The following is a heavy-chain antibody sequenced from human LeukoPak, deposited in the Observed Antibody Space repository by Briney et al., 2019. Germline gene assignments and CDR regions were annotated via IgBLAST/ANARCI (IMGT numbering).Heavy chain of an antibody. CDR1: GFTFDDYA. CDR3: AKPHGRLDY. V-gene: IGHV3-9*01. Sequence: PGGSLRLSCAASGFTFDDYAMHWVRQAPGKGLEWVSGISWNSGSIGYADSVKGRFTISRDNAKNSLYLQMNSLRAEDTAVYYCAKPHGRLDYWGQGTLVTVSS. CDR2: ISWNSGSI. J-gene: IGHJ4*02. D-gene: IGHD2-15*01.